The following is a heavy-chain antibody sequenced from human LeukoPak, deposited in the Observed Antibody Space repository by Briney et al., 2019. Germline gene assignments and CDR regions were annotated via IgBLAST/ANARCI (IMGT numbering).Heavy chain of an antibody. J-gene: IGHJ5*02. CDR2: IIPIFGTA. CDR3: ARALWFGELIRFDWFDP. Sequence: SVKVSCKASGYTFTSYYMHWVRQAPGQGLEWMGGIIPIFGTANYAQKFQGRVTITADESTSTAYMELSSLRSEDTAVYYCARALWFGELIRFDWFDPWGQGTLVTVSS. CDR1: GYTFTSYY. V-gene: IGHV1-69*13. D-gene: IGHD3-10*01.